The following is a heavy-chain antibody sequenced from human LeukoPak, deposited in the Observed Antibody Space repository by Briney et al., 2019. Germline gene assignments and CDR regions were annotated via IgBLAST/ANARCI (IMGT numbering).Heavy chain of an antibody. CDR1: GGSFSGYY. D-gene: IGHD6-13*01. CDR3: ARAAPYYSSSWYQSAEYFQH. Sequence: SETLSLTCAVYGGSFSGYYWSWIRQPPGKGLEWIGEINHSGSTNYNPSLKSRVTISVDTSKNQFSLKLSSVTAADTAVYYCARAAPYYSSSWYQSAEYFQHWGQGTLVTVSS. V-gene: IGHV4-34*01. CDR2: INHSGST. J-gene: IGHJ1*01.